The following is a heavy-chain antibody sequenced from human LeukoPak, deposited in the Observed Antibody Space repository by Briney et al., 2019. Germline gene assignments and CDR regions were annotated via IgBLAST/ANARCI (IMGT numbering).Heavy chain of an antibody. J-gene: IGHJ4*02. D-gene: IGHD3-10*01. CDR3: ARAGDGPGSYRLNPHVVQAYNFDY. Sequence: SETLSLTCTVSGGSISSYYWSWIRQPPGKGLEWIGYIYYSGSTNYNPSLKSRVTISVDTSKNQFSLKLSSVTAADTAVYYCARAGDGPGSYRLNPHVVQAYNFDYWGQGTLVTVSS. V-gene: IGHV4-59*01. CDR2: IYYSGST. CDR1: GGSISSYY.